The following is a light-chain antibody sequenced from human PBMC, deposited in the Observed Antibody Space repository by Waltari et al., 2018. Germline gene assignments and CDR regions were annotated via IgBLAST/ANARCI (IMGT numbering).Light chain of an antibody. Sequence: DIVLTQSPATLSLSPGETATLSCEASEGVWSTYLAWYQHKPGQPPVVLSYDGSTRATVNPDRFSGSGAETACTLTISELEHEDFAVYYCQKYHSFVYTFGQGTRLEMK. V-gene: IGKV3D-20*01. CDR2: DGS. CDR1: EGVWSTY. J-gene: IGKJ2*01. CDR3: QKYHSFVYT.